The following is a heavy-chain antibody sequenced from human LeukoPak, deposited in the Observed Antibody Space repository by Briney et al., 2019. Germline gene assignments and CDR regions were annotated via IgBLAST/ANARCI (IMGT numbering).Heavy chain of an antibody. CDR1: GFTVSSSY. CDR2: IYSGGST. CDR3: ARDKTLGCSGGSCYSSDGGFDP. V-gene: IGHV3-66*01. J-gene: IGHJ5*02. D-gene: IGHD2-15*01. Sequence: PGGSLRLSCAASGFTVSSSYMSWVRQAPGKGLEWVSVIYSGGSTYYADSVKGRFTISRDNSKNTLYLQMNSLRAEDTAVYYCARDKTLGCSGGSCYSSDGGFDPWGQGTLVTVSS.